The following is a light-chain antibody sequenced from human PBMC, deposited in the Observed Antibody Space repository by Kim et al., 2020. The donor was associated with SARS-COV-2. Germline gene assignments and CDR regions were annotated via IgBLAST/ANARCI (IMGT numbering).Light chain of an antibody. Sequence: VALTQTVRITCQGDSLRSYYASWYQQKPGQSPVLVIYGKNNRPSGIPDRFSGSSSGNTASLTITGAQAEDEADYYCNSRDSSGNHPFGTGTKVTVL. J-gene: IGLJ1*01. CDR2: GKN. V-gene: IGLV3-19*01. CDR1: SLRSYY. CDR3: NSRDSSGNHP.